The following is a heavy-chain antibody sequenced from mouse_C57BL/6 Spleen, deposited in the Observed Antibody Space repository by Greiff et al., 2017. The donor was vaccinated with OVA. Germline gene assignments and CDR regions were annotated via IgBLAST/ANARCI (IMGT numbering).Heavy chain of an antibody. V-gene: IGHV3-6*01. CDR1: GYSITSGYY. J-gene: IGHJ2*01. Sequence: EVKLVESGPGLVKPSQSLSLTCSVTGYSITSGYYWNWIRQFPGNKLEWMGYISYDGSNNYNPSLKNRISITRDTSKNQFFLKLNSVTTEDTATYYCASGGYFDYWGQGTTLTVSS. CDR3: ASGGYFDY. CDR2: ISYDGSN.